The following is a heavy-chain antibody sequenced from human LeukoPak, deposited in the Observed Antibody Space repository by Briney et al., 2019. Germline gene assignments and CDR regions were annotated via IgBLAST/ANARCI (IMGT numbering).Heavy chain of an antibody. V-gene: IGHV1-69*04. CDR3: AREASQYCGGDCFTSYNWFDP. Sequence: SVKVSCKASGGTFSSYAISWVRQAPGQGLEWMGRIIPILGIANYAQKFQGRVTITADKSTSTAYMELSSLRSEDTAVYYCAREASQYCGGDCFTSYNWFDPWGQGTLVTVSS. CDR1: GGTFSSYA. CDR2: IIPILGIA. D-gene: IGHD2-21*02. J-gene: IGHJ5*02.